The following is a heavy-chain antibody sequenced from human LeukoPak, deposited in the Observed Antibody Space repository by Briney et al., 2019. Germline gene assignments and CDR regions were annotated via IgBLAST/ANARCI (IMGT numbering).Heavy chain of an antibody. Sequence: PGGSLRLSCAASGFTFSSYAMHWVRQAPGKGLEWVALISSDGSNKYYADSVKGRFTISRDNSKNTLFLQVSSLRAEDTAIYYCATHYYDSTGYYSPDQWGQGTLVTVSS. D-gene: IGHD3-22*01. CDR1: GFTFSSYA. CDR2: ISSDGSNK. J-gene: IGHJ4*02. CDR3: ATHYYDSTGYYSPDQ. V-gene: IGHV3-30-3*01.